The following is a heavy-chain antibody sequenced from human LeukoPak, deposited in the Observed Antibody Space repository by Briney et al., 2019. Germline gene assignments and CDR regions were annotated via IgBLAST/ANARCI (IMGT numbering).Heavy chain of an antibody. CDR1: GFTFSDYC. Sequence: PGESLCPSCAASGFTFSDYCMSWVRQAPGKGLEWVANIQQDGSENYYVDSAKGRFTISRINRKKSLFLQVGSLRGEGTAVYYCASDRGFSSGIDFGGQGTLVTVS. J-gene: IGHJ4*02. CDR3: ASDRGFSSGIDF. D-gene: IGHD5-18*01. V-gene: IGHV3-7*04. CDR2: IQQDGSEN.